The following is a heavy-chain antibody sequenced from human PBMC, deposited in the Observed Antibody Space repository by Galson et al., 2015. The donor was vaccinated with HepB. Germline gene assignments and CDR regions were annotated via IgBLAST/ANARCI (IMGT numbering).Heavy chain of an antibody. J-gene: IGHJ4*02. CDR2: ISASGGST. D-gene: IGHD6-13*01. CDR3: AKDPYSSSWYRGTFDF. V-gene: IGHV3-23*01. CDR1: GFTFSRFA. Sequence: SLRLSCAASGFTFSRFAMSWVRQAPGRGLEWVSAISASGGSTYYADSVKGRFTISRDNSKNTLYLQMNSLRVEDTAVYYCAKDPYSSSWYRGTFDFWGQGTLVTVSS.